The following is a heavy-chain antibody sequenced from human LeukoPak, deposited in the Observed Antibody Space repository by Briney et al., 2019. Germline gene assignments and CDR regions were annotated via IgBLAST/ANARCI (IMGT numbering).Heavy chain of an antibody. V-gene: IGHV4-59*01. CDR2: IYYSGST. D-gene: IGHD3-3*01. CDR3: ARVGILRFPSNWFDP. J-gene: IGHJ5*02. CDR1: GASISSYY. Sequence: SETLSLTCTVSGASISSYYWSWIRQPPGKGLEWIGYIYYSGSTRYNPSLKSRVTISADTSKNQFSLKLSSVTAADTAVYYCARVGILRFPSNWFDPWGQGTLVTVSS.